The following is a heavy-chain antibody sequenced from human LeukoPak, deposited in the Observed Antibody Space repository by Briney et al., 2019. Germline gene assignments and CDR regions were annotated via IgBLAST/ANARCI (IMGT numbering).Heavy chain of an antibody. CDR2: IYYSGST. D-gene: IGHD5-12*01. V-gene: IGHV4-30-4*08. J-gene: IGHJ4*02. Sequence: SESLSLTCTVSGGSISSGDYYWSWIRQPPGKGLEWIGSIYYSGSTYYNPSLKSRVTISVDTSKNQFSLKLSSVTAADTAVYYCARDDWGGGYDSTGDDYWGQGTLVTVSS. CDR1: GGSISSGDYY. CDR3: ARDDWGGGYDSTGDDY.